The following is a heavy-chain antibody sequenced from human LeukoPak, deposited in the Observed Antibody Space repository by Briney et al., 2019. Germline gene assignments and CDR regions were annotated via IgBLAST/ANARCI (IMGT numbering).Heavy chain of an antibody. V-gene: IGHV3-30*02. CDR2: IRYDGDNE. CDR1: GITFSSHG. J-gene: IGHJ4*02. Sequence: GGSLRLSCVASGITFSSHGMHWVRQAPGKGLEGVAFIRYDGDNEYYADSVKGRFTISRDNSKNTLYLQMNSLRPEDTAVYYCANGPTSNGYFHYFDYWGQGTLVTVSS. CDR3: ANGPTSNGYFHYFDY. D-gene: IGHD3-22*01.